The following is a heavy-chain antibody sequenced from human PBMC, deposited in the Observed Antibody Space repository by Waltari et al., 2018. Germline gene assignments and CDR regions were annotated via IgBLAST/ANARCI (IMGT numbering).Heavy chain of an antibody. CDR3: ARDLTMVRGVSSV. V-gene: IGHV3-48*04. CDR2: ISSSSSTI. CDR1: GFTFSSYS. D-gene: IGHD3-10*01. J-gene: IGHJ6*04. Sequence: EVQLVESGGGLVQPGGSLRLSCAASGFTFSSYSMNWVRQAPGKGLDWVSYISSSSSTIYYADSVKGRFTISRDNAKNSLYLQMNSLRAEDTAVYYCARDLTMVRGVSSVWGKGTTVTVSS.